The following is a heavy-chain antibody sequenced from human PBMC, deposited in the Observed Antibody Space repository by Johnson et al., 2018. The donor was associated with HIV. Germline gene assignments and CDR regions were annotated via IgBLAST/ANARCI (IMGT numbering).Heavy chain of an antibody. V-gene: IGHV3-15*01. D-gene: IGHD3-22*01. Sequence: VHLVESGGGLVKPGGSLRLSCAASGSTFSNAWMNWVRQAPGKGLEWVGRIKSKTDGGTTDYAAPVKGRFTISRDDSKNTLYLQMNSLKTEDTAVYYGTTADSRGYIDAFDIWGQGTMVTVSS. J-gene: IGHJ3*02. CDR2: IKSKTDGGTT. CDR3: TTADSRGYIDAFDI. CDR1: GSTFSNAW.